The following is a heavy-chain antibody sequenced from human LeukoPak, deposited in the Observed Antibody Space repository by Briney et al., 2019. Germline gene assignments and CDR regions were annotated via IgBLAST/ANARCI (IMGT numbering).Heavy chain of an antibody. CDR2: INPNSGGT. V-gene: IGHV1-2*04. CDR3: ARGATAGRFSLRPSGAYYMDV. Sequence: ASVKVSCKASGYTFTGYYMHWVRQAPGQGLEWMGWINPNSGGTNCAQKFQGWVTMTRDTSISTAYMELSRLRSDDTAVYYCARGATAGRFSLRPSGAYYMDVWGKGTTVTVSS. CDR1: GYTFTGYY. D-gene: IGHD6-13*01. J-gene: IGHJ6*03.